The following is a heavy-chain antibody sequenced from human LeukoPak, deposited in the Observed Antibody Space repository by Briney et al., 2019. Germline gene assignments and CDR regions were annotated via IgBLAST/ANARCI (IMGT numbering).Heavy chain of an antibody. CDR2: INHSGST. D-gene: IGHD5-18*01. V-gene: IGHV4-34*01. Sequence: PSETLSLTCAVYGGSFSGYYWSWIRQPPGKGLEWIGEINHSGSTYYNPSLKSRVTISVDRSKNQFSLKLSSVTAADTAVYYCARSPPSFTDMAFDPWGQGTLVTVSS. J-gene: IGHJ5*02. CDR3: ARSPPSFTDMAFDP. CDR1: GGSFSGYY.